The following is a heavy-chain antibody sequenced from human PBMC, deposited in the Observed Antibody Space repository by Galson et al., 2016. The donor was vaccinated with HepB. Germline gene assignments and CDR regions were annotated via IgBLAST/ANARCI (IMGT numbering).Heavy chain of an antibody. CDR1: GASISNNY. V-gene: IGHV4-59*08. Sequence: ETLSLTCTVSGASISNNYWSWIRQPPGKGLEWIGYIDYRGSTNYNPSLKSRLAISVDTSKNQFSLNLSSVTAADTAVYYCARRHSSGWYWYFDLWGRGTLVTVSS. CDR2: IDYRGST. J-gene: IGHJ2*01. D-gene: IGHD6-19*01. CDR3: ARRHSSGWYWYFDL.